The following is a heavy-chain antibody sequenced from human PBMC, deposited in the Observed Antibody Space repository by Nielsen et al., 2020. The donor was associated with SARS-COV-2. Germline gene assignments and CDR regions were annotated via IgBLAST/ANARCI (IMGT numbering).Heavy chain of an antibody. CDR3: ARDSDYRVNGMDV. CDR1: GFTFSSYE. V-gene: IGHV3-48*03. CDR2: ISSSGSTI. Sequence: GGSLRLSCAASGFTFSSYEMNWVRQAPGKGLEWVSYISSSGSTIYYADSVKGRFTISRDNSKNTLYLQMNSLRAEDSAVYYCARDSDYRVNGMDVWGQGTTVTVSS. D-gene: IGHD4-11*01. J-gene: IGHJ6*02.